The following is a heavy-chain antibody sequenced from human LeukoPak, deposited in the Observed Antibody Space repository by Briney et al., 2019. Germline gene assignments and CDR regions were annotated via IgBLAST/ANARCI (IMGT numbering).Heavy chain of an antibody. CDR3: ARSENGYSGYDSFHYYYYMDV. CDR1: GFTFSSYA. Sequence: GGSLRLSCAASGFTFSSYAMSWVRQAPGKGLEWVSAISGSGGSTYYADSVKGRFTISRDNSKNTLYLQMNSLRAEDTAVYYCARSENGYSGYDSFHYYYYMDVWGKGTTVTISS. J-gene: IGHJ6*03. V-gene: IGHV3-23*01. CDR2: ISGSGGST. D-gene: IGHD5-12*01.